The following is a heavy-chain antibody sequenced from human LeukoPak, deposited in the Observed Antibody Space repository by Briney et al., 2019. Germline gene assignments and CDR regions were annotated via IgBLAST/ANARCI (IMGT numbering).Heavy chain of an antibody. CDR2: IYPGDSDT. V-gene: IGHV5-51*01. J-gene: IGHJ4*02. CDR1: GYSFTSFW. D-gene: IGHD3-10*01. CDR3: ARLRSHLWFGDYDY. Sequence: GASLQISCKGSGYSFTSFWIGWVRQMPGKGLEWMGIIYPGDSDTRYSPSFQGQVTISADKSISTAYLQWSSLKASDTAMYYCARLRSHLWFGDYDYWGRGTLVTVSS.